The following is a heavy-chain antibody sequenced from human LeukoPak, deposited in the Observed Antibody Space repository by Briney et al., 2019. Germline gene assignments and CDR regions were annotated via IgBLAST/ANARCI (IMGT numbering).Heavy chain of an antibody. CDR2: IKQDGSEK. Sequence: GGSLSLSCAASGFTFSSYWMSWVRQAPGKGLEWVASIKQDGSEKYYVDSVKGRFTISRDNAKNSLYLQMNSLRAEDTALYYCARAPGEGWFDPWGQGTLVTVSS. CDR3: ARAPGEGWFDP. CDR1: GFTFSSYW. J-gene: IGHJ5*02. V-gene: IGHV3-7*01. D-gene: IGHD4-17*01.